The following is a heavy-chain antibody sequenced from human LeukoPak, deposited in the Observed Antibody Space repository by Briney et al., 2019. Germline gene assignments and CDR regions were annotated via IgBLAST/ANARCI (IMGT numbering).Heavy chain of an antibody. CDR1: GFTFSSYA. Sequence: GGSLRLSCAASGFTFSSYAMSWVRQAPGKGLEWVSAISGSGGSTYYADSVKGRFTISRDNSKNTLYLQMNSLRAEDTAVYYCAKGPNIVVVPAAEGHDYWGQGTLVTVSS. CDR3: AKGPNIVVVPAAEGHDY. D-gene: IGHD2-2*01. CDR2: ISGSGGST. V-gene: IGHV3-23*01. J-gene: IGHJ4*02.